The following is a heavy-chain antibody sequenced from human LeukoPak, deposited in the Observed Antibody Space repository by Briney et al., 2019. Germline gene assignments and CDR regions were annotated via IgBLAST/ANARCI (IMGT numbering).Heavy chain of an antibody. Sequence: SETLSLTCTVSGDSITSGDYYWSWLRQPPGKGLEWIGEMYLGGTTNFNPSLKSRVTILIDKSKNQLPLQLTSVTAADTAVYYCAGLEGRYSTDWFYFFDYWGQGALVTVSS. CDR3: AGLEGRYSTDWFYFFDY. CDR1: GDSITSGDYY. D-gene: IGHD6-19*01. J-gene: IGHJ4*02. CDR2: MYLGGTT. V-gene: IGHV4-39*06.